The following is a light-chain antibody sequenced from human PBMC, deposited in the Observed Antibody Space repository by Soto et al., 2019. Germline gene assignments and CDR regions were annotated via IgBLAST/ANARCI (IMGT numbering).Light chain of an antibody. Sequence: QSVLTQPPSASGTPGQRVTISCSGSSSNIGSNPVNWYHQLPGTAPKLLIYSNDQRPSGVPDRFSGSKSGTSASLAISGLQSEDEADYYCAAWDDSLNGPVFGGGTKLTV. CDR2: SND. J-gene: IGLJ3*02. CDR3: AAWDDSLNGPV. CDR1: SSNIGSNP. V-gene: IGLV1-44*01.